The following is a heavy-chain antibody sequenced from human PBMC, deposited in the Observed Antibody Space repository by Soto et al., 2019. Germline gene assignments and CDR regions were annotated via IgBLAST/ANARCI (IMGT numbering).Heavy chain of an antibody. CDR3: ARGIIGDAFDI. V-gene: IGHV4-39*01. D-gene: IGHD3-10*01. CDR1: GGSISSSSYY. CDR2: IYYSGST. Sequence: SETLSLTCTVSGGSISSSSYYWGWIRQPPGKGLEWIGSIYYSGSTYYNPSLKSRVTISVDTSKNQFSLKLSSVTAADTAVYYCARGIIGDAFDIWGRGTMVTVSS. J-gene: IGHJ3*02.